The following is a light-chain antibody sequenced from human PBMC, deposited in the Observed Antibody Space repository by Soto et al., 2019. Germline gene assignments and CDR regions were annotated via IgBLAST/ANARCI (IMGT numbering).Light chain of an antibody. Sequence: IQTTQSASSLYASIENRVNITCRASQSISSWLAWYQQKPGKAPKVLIYKASNLESGVPSRFSGSGSETEFTLTFSSLQPYDFATYNCQQYNVYSTFGGGTKVDIK. CDR3: QQYNVYST. V-gene: IGKV1-5*03. CDR1: QSISSW. CDR2: KAS. J-gene: IGKJ4*01.